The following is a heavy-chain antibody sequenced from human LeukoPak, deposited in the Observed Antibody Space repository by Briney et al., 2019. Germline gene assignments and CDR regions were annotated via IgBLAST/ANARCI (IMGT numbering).Heavy chain of an antibody. D-gene: IGHD6-19*01. V-gene: IGHV1-18*01. CDR1: GYTFTSYG. J-gene: IGHJ4*02. Sequence: ASVKVSCKASGYTFTSYGISWVQQAPGQGLEWMGWISAYNGNTNYAQKLQGRVTMTTDTSTSTAYMELRSLRSDDTAVYFCARDLGIAVAGTWGYWGQGTLVTVSS. CDR3: ARDLGIAVAGTWGY. CDR2: ISAYNGNT.